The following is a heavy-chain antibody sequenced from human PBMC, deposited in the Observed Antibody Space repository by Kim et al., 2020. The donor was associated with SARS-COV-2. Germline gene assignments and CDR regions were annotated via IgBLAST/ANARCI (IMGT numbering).Heavy chain of an antibody. J-gene: IGHJ6*02. CDR2: IYYSGST. CDR3: ARDEGTYSGYDWGRNYYGMDV. CDR1: GGSISSYY. V-gene: IGHV4-59*01. D-gene: IGHD5-12*01. Sequence: SETLSLTCTVSGGSISSYYWSWIRQPPGKGLEWIGYIYYSGSTNYNPSLKSRVTISVDTSKNQFSLKLSSVTAADTAVYYCARDEGTYSGYDWGRNYYGMDVWGQGTTVTVSS.